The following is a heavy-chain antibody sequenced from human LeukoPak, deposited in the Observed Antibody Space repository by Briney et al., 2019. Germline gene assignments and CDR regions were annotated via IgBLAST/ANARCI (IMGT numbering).Heavy chain of an antibody. D-gene: IGHD3-22*01. V-gene: IGHV4-39*01. CDR2: IYYSGST. CDR1: GGSVSSDSYY. Sequence: SETLALTCTVSGGSVSSDSYYWGWIRQPPGKGLEWIGSIYYSGSTYYNPSLKSRVTISVDTSKNQFSLKLSSVTAADTAVYYCARTHLFFLDYYYDSSGYYNLHYFDYWGQGTLVTVSS. CDR3: ARTHLFFLDYYYDSSGYYNLHYFDY. J-gene: IGHJ4*02.